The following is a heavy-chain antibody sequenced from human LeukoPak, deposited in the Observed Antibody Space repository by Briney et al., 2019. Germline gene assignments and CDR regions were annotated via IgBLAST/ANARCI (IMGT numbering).Heavy chain of an antibody. V-gene: IGHV4-59*01. CDR2: IYYRGST. J-gene: IGHJ6*03. Sequence: SETLSLTCTVSGGSISSYYWSWIRQSPGKGLEWIGYIYYRGSTDNNPSLKGRVTISVDTSKHQFSLKLSSVTAADTAVYYCARDRNRYMDVWGKGTTVTVSS. CDR1: GGSISSYY. D-gene: IGHD2/OR15-2a*01. CDR3: ARDRNRYMDV.